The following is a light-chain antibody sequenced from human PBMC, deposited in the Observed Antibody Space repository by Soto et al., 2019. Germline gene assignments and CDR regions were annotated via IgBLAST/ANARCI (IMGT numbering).Light chain of an antibody. Sequence: EIVLTQSPAILSLSPGERATLSCRASQSVDKYLLWYQHKPGQAPRVVIYDESNRATGIPARFSGSGSGTDFTLTISGPEPEDCAVYYCQQRSNWPWTLGQGTTVEIK. J-gene: IGKJ1*01. CDR1: QSVDKY. V-gene: IGKV3-11*01. CDR3: QQRSNWPWT. CDR2: DES.